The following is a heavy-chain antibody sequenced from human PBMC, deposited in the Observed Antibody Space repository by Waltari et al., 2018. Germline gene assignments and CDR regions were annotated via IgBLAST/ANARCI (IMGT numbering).Heavy chain of an antibody. CDR1: GFPLSNARMG. D-gene: IGHD5-18*01. J-gene: IGHJ4*02. Sequence: QVTLKESGPVLVKPTETLTLTCTVSGFPLSNARMGVSWIRQPPGKALEWLAHIFSNDEKSYSTSLKSRLPITKDTAKRQVVLTMTNMDAVDTATYDCARIQKGGYSYGSGYLGYWGQGTLVTVAS. CDR3: ARIQKGGYSYGSGYLGY. V-gene: IGHV2-26*01. CDR2: IFSNDEK.